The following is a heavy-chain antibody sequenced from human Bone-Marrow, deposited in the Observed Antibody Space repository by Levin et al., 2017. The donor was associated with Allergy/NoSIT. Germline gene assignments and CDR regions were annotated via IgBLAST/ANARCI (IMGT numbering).Heavy chain of an antibody. V-gene: IGHV4-39*01. D-gene: IGHD2-2*01. J-gene: IGHJ4*02. CDR3: ARLGPALACDN. CDR2: IYYLYETGST. Sequence: KASETLSLTCTVSGGSIRSSTYYWGWIRQAPGRGLEWIGHIYYLYETGSTYYNPSLKSRVTLSVDTSKDQLSLILTSVTAADTAVYYCARLGPALACDNWVQGSLVTVSS. CDR1: GGSIRSSTYY.